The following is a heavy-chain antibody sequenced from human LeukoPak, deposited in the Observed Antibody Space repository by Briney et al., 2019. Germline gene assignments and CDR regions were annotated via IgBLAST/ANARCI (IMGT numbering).Heavy chain of an antibody. Sequence: GGSLRLSCAASGFTFSSYAMSWVRQAPGKRLEWVSAISGGGGTTYYADSVKGRFTISRDNSKNTLYLQMNSLRAEDTAVYYCARDMTAMVRGARGMDVWGQGTTVTVSS. CDR1: GFTFSSYA. V-gene: IGHV3-23*01. CDR3: ARDMTAMVRGARGMDV. D-gene: IGHD3-10*01. J-gene: IGHJ6*02. CDR2: ISGGGGTT.